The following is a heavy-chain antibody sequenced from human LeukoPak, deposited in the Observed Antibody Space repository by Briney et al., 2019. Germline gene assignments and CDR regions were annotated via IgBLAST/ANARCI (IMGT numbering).Heavy chain of an antibody. CDR2: IYYSGST. V-gene: IGHV4-59*01. J-gene: IGHJ3*02. D-gene: IGHD1-26*01. CDR3: ARSRGADAFDI. CDR1: GGSISSYY. Sequence: SSETLSLTCTVSGGSISSYYWSWIRQPPGKGLEWIGYIYYSGSTNYNPSLKSRVTISVDTSKNQFSLKLSSVTAADTAVYYCARSRGADAFDIWGQGTMVTVSS.